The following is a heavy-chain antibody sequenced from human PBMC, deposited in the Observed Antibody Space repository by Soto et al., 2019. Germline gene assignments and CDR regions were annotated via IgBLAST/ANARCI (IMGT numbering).Heavy chain of an antibody. CDR1: GFTFSSYA. V-gene: IGHV3-23*01. J-gene: IGHJ6*02. D-gene: IGHD1-26*01. CDR3: AKWGVGATDDYYGMDV. Sequence: GGSLRLSCAASGFTFSSYAMSWVRQAPGKGLEWVSAISGSGGSTYYADSVKGRFTISRDNSKNTLYLQMNSLRAEDTAVYYCAKWGVGATDDYYGMDVWGQGTTVTVSS. CDR2: ISGSGGST.